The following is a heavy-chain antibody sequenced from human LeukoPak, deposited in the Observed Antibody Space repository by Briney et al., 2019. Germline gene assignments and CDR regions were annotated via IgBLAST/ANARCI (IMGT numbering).Heavy chain of an antibody. D-gene: IGHD3-22*01. CDR3: ARVLTTNGMDV. CDR1: GGSFSGYY. V-gene: IGHV4-34*01. CDR2: INHSGST. Sequence: SETLSLTCAVYGGSFSGYYWSWIRQPPGKGLEWIGEINHSGSTNYNPSLKSRVTISVDTSKSQFSLKLSSVTAADTAVYYCARVLTTNGMDVWGQGTTVTVSS. J-gene: IGHJ6*02.